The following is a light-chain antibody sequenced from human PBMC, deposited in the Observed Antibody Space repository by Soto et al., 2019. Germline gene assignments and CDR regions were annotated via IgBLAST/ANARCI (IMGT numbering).Light chain of an antibody. CDR3: QQYNSYGLT. CDR1: QTISTW. V-gene: IGKV1-5*01. CDR2: DAS. J-gene: IGKJ1*01. Sequence: DIQMTQSPSTLSASVGDRVASTCRASQTISTWLAWYQQKPGKAPELLIYDASTLESGVPSRFSGSGSGTEFSLTISSLQPDDFATYYCQQYNSYGLTFGQGTKVDIK.